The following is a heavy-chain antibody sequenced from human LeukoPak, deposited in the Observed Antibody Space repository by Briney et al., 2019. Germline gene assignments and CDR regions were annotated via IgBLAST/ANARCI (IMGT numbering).Heavy chain of an antibody. CDR1: GASISSYY. Sequence: NPSETLSLTCSVPGASISSYYWSWIRQPPGKGLEWVGYIYYSGSTNYNPSLKSRVTMSVDPSKNQFSLKLSSVTAADTAVYFCARSRSGSYYYYGMDVWGQGTTVTVSS. CDR2: IYYSGST. D-gene: IGHD1-26*01. V-gene: IGHV4-59*01. J-gene: IGHJ6*02. CDR3: ARSRSGSYYYYGMDV.